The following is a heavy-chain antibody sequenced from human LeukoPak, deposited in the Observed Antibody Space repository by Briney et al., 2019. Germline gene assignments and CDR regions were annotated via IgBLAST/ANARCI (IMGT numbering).Heavy chain of an antibody. J-gene: IGHJ3*02. CDR3: ARGASAFDI. CDR1: GFTFSSYG. CDR2: IKEDGSER. V-gene: IGHV3-7*01. Sequence: GGSLRLSRAASGFTFSSYGMHWVRQAPGKGLEWVANIKEDGSERYYVDSVKGRFTLSRDNAKNSLYLQMNSLRAEDMAVYYCARGASAFDIWGQGTMVTVSS.